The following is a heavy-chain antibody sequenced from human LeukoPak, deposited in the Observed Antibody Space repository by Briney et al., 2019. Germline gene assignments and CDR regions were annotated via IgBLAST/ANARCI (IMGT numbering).Heavy chain of an antibody. CDR1: GFTFDDYG. Sequence: GGSLSLSCALSGFTFDDYGMSCVPRSPGKGRGGVSGMSWNGGRTGYADSVKGRFTIYRDNAKNSLYLQMNSLRAEDTALYYCARVVFSGGWLFEATFDYWGQGTLVTVSS. V-gene: IGHV3-20*04. J-gene: IGHJ4*02. D-gene: IGHD3-22*01. CDR2: MSWNGGRT. CDR3: ARVVFSGGWLFEATFDY.